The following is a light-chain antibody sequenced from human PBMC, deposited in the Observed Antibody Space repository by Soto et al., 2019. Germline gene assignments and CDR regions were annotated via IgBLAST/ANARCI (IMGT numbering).Light chain of an antibody. CDR2: DVS. J-gene: IGLJ1*01. CDR3: SSYTRSSSHYV. CDR1: SSDVGGYNY. Sequence: QSALTQPASVSGSPGQSITISCTGTSSDVGGYNYVSWYQQHPGKAPKLLIYDVSNRPSGVSHRFSGSKSGNTASLTISGLQEEAEAAYYCSSYTRSSSHYVFGTGTKLTVL. V-gene: IGLV2-14*01.